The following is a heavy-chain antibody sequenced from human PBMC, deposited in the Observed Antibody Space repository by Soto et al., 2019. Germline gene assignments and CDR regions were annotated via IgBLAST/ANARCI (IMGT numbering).Heavy chain of an antibody. Sequence: ASVKVSCKASGYTFTSYGIIWVRQAPGQGLEWMGWISAYNGNTNYAQKLQGRVTMTTDTSTSTAYMELRSLRSDDTAVYYCARDMSGYDFWSGYYDYWGQGTLVTVSS. D-gene: IGHD3-3*01. CDR1: GYTFTSYG. CDR2: ISAYNGNT. V-gene: IGHV1-18*01. J-gene: IGHJ4*02. CDR3: ARDMSGYDFWSGYYDY.